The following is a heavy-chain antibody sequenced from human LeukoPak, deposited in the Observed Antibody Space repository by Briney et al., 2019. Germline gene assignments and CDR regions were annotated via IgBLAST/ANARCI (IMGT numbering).Heavy chain of an antibody. CDR2: TYYTGSS. V-gene: IGHV4-39*07. CDR3: ARGGDLYGDRQLFDY. D-gene: IGHD4-17*01. J-gene: IGHJ4*02. CDR1: GGSINTNSYY. Sequence: PSETLSLTCTVSGGSINTNSYYWVWIRQPPGKGLEWIGTTYYTGSSFYNPSLKSRVTISVDTSKNQFSLKLSSVTAADTAVYYCARGGDLYGDRQLFDYWGQGTLVTVSS.